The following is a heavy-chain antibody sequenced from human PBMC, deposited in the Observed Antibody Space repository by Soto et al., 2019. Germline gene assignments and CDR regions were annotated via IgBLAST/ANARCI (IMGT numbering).Heavy chain of an antibody. Sequence: GGSLRLSCAASGFTFSSYSMNWVRQAPGKGLEWVSYISSSSSTIYYADSVKGRFTISRDNAKNSLYLQMNSLRDEDTAVYYCARVGEGYSSSCPEGFDPWGQGTLVTVSS. D-gene: IGHD6-13*01. CDR2: ISSSSSTI. J-gene: IGHJ5*02. CDR3: ARVGEGYSSSCPEGFDP. CDR1: GFTFSSYS. V-gene: IGHV3-48*02.